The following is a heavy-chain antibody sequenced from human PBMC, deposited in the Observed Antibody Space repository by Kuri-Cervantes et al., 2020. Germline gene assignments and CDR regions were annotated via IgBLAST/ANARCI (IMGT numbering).Heavy chain of an antibody. D-gene: IGHD4-17*01. V-gene: IGHV3-21*01. CDR1: GFTFSNFS. Sequence: GGSLRLSCAASGFTFSNFSMNWVRQAPGKGLECVSFITTSSTCISYADSVKGRFTISRDNSKNTLYLQMNSLRAEDTAVYYCARDNQMTTVTLYYYYGMDVWGQGTTVTVSS. CDR2: ITTSSTCI. J-gene: IGHJ6*02. CDR3: ARDNQMTTVTLYYYYGMDV.